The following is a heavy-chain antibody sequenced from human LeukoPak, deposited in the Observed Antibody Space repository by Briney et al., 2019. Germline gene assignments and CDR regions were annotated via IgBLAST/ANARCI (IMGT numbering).Heavy chain of an antibody. V-gene: IGHV7-4-1*02. D-gene: IGHD3-3*01. Sequence: ASVKVSCKASGYTFTSYAMNWVRQAPGQGLEGMGWINTNTGNPTYAQGFTGRFVFSLDTSVSTAYLQISSLKAEDTAVYYCARDSFYDFWSGFYYYYYMDVWGKGTTVTVSS. J-gene: IGHJ6*03. CDR3: ARDSFYDFWSGFYYYYYMDV. CDR2: INTNTGNP. CDR1: GYTFTSYA.